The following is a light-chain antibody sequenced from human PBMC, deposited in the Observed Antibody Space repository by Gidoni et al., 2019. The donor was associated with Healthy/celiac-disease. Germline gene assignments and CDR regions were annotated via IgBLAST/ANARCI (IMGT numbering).Light chain of an antibody. CDR2: AAS. J-gene: IGKJ4*01. CDR1: QGISSY. CDR3: QQYYSYSLT. V-gene: IGKV1-8*01. Sequence: AIRMTQSPSSFSASTGDRVTITCRASQGISSYLAWYQQKPGKAHKLLIYAASTLQSGVPSRFSGSGSGTDFTLTISCLQSEDFATYYCQQYYSYSLTFGGGTKVEIK.